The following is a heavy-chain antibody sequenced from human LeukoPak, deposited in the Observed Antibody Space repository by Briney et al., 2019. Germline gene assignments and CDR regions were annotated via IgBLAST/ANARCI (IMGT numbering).Heavy chain of an antibody. J-gene: IGHJ4*02. CDR1: GGSISSYY. CDR2: IYYSGST. Sequence: SETLSLTCTGSGGSISSYYWSWIRQPPGKGLEWIGYIYYSGSTNYNPSLKSRVTISVDTSKNQFSLKLSSVTAADTAVYYCSRAVAASIDYGGQGTLVTVSS. D-gene: IGHD6-19*01. CDR3: SRAVAASIDY. V-gene: IGHV4-59*01.